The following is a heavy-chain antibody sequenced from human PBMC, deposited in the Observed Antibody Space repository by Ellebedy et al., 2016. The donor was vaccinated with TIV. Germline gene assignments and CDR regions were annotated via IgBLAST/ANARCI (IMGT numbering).Heavy chain of an antibody. CDR1: GFTFSGYW. CDR2: IQEDGSEA. J-gene: IGHJ4*02. Sequence: GESLKISCAASGFTFSGYWMSWVRQAPGKGLKWVPNIQEDGSEAYYVDSVKGRFTISSDNAKNSLYLQMSNLRAEDTAVFYCARAGGRHSTGSGFYWGQGTRVTVSS. D-gene: IGHD2-2*01. CDR3: ARAGGRHSTGSGFY. V-gene: IGHV3-7*03.